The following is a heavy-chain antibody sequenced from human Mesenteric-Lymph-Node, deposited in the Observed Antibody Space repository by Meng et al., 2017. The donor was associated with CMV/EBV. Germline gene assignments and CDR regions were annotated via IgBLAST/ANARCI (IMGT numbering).Heavy chain of an antibody. D-gene: IGHD3-3*01. Sequence: GGSLRLSCAASGFTVSSNYMSWVRQAPGKGLEWVSVIYSDGSNTYYADSVKGRFTISRDNSKNTLFLQMNSLRAEDTAVYYCAKAKGYDFWNDYPYFDYWGQGTLVTVSS. CDR1: GFTVSSNY. CDR2: IYSDGSNT. CDR3: AKAKGYDFWNDYPYFDY. V-gene: IGHV3-23*03. J-gene: IGHJ4*02.